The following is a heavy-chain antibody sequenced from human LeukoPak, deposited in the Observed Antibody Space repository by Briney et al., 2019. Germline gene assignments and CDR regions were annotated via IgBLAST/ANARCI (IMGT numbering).Heavy chain of an antibody. V-gene: IGHV3-7*01. CDR3: ARETTPQYYYDSSGWDAFDI. D-gene: IGHD3-22*01. CDR2: IKQDGSEK. CDR1: GFTFSSYW. Sequence: HTGGSLRLSCAASGFTFSSYWMSWVRQAPGKGLEWVANIKQDGSEKYYVDSVKGRFTISRDNAKNSLYLQMNSLRAEDTAVYYCARETTPQYYYDSSGWDAFDIWGQGTMVTVSS. J-gene: IGHJ3*02.